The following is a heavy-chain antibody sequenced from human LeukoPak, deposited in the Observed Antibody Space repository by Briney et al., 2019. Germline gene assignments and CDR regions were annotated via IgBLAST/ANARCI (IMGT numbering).Heavy chain of an antibody. J-gene: IGHJ4*02. Sequence: ASVKASCKASGYTFTGYYMHWVRQAPGQGLEWMGWINPNSGGTNYAQKFQGRFTMTRDTSISTAYMELSRLRSDDTAVYYCARHYLPWNDVFDYWGQGTLVTVSS. V-gene: IGHV1-2*02. CDR1: GYTFTGYY. D-gene: IGHD1-1*01. CDR2: INPNSGGT. CDR3: ARHYLPWNDVFDY.